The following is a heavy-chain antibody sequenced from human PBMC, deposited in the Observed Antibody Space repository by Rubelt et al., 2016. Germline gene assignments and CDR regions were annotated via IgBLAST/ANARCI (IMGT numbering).Heavy chain of an antibody. J-gene: IGHJ4*02. CDR2: IRTYNGDT. V-gene: IGHV1-18*01. D-gene: IGHD6-19*01. Sequence: QVQLVQSGAEVKEPGASVKVSCKASGYTLTSYGISWVRQAPRQGLEWMGWIRTYNGDTKYAQNLQGRLTLTTDTSTGTAYMELRSLRSDDTAVYYCAREDNSNGWYNYWGQGTLVTVSS. CDR1: GYTLTSYG. CDR3: AREDNSNGWYNY.